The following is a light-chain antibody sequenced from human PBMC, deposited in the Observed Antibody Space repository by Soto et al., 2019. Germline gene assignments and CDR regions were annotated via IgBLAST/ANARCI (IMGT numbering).Light chain of an antibody. V-gene: IGLV7-46*01. CDR3: LLFYSGPGV. J-gene: IGLJ2*01. Sequence: QAVVTQEPSLTVSPGETVTLTCGSSTGAVTSGHYSYWFQQKPGQAPRTLIYHTSNNHSWTPARFSGSLFGGKAALTLSGAQPEDEAEYYCLLFYSGPGVFGGGTKLTVL. CDR1: TGAVTSGHY. CDR2: HTS.